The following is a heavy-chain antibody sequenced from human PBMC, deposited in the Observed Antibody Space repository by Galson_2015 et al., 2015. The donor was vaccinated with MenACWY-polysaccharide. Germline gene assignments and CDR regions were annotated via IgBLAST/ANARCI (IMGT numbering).Heavy chain of an antibody. J-gene: IGHJ5*02. CDR3: ATPEA. CDR2: ISGRSGYI. Sequence: SLRLSCAASGLIFSSYSMNWVRQAPGKGLEWVSSISGRSGYIYYADSVKGRFTISRDNAKNSLYLQMNSPRAEDTAVYYCATPEAWGQGTLVTVSS. V-gene: IGHV3-21*01. CDR1: GLIFSSYS.